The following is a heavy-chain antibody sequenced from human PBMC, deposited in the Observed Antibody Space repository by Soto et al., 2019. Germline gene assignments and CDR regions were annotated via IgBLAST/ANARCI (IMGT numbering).Heavy chain of an antibody. J-gene: IGHJ6*02. V-gene: IGHV1-69*13. Sequence: SVKVSCKASGGTFSSYAISWVRQAPGQGLEWMGGIIPIFGTANYAQKFQGRVTITADESTSTAYMELSSLRSEDTAVYYCARQGGGAYCSSTSCYHYGMDVWGQGATVTV. CDR1: GGTFSSYA. D-gene: IGHD2-2*01. CDR3: ARQGGGAYCSSTSCYHYGMDV. CDR2: IIPIFGTA.